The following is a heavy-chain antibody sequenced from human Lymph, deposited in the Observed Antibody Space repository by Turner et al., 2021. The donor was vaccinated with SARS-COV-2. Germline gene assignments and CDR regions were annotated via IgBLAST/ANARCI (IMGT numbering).Heavy chain of an antibody. J-gene: IGHJ4*02. CDR1: GFTFSLYW. Sequence: EVQLVESGGGLVQPGGSLRLSCAASGFTFSLYWMRWVRQAPGKGMEWVANIKQDGSDEYYVDSLKGRFSISRDNAKNTLYLQMNSLRAEDTAVYYCARVEMATISFDYLGQGTLVPVSS. V-gene: IGHV3-7*01. CDR3: ARVEMATISFDY. CDR2: IKQDGSDE.